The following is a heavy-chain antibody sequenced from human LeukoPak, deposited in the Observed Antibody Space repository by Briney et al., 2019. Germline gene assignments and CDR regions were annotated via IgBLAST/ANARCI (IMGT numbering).Heavy chain of an antibody. D-gene: IGHD3-22*01. J-gene: IGHJ4*02. CDR3: AKEYYDSSGYYVDY. CDR2: ISGSGGDT. Sequence: GGSLRLSCAASGFTFSSYAMSWVRQAPGKGLEWVSAISGSGGDTYYADSVKGRFTISRDNSKNTLFLQMISLRAEDTAVYYCAKEYYDSSGYYVDYRGQGTLVTVSS. V-gene: IGHV3-23*01. CDR1: GFTFSSYA.